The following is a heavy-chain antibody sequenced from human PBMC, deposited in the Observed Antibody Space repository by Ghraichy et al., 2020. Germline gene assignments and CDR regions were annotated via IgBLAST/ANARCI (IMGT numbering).Heavy chain of an antibody. J-gene: IGHJ6*03. CDR2: IKHDGSEK. D-gene: IGHD6-13*01. CDR3: ARGFSSSWFESYHYYYMDV. CDR1: GFTFSTSS. V-gene: IGHV3-7*01. Sequence: LTCAASGFTFSTSSMSWVRQAPGKGLEWVANIKHDGSEKYYVDSVKGRFTISRDNAKNSLYLQMNSLRAEDTALYYCARGFSSSWFESYHYYYMDVWGRGTTVVVSS.